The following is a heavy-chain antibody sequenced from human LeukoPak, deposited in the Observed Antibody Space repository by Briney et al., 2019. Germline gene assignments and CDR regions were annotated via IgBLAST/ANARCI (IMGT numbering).Heavy chain of an antibody. D-gene: IGHD5-18*01. Sequence: SETLSLTCAVYVGSFSGYYWSWIRQPPGKGLEWIGEINHSGSTNYNPSLKSRVTISVDTSKNQFSLKLSSVTAADTAVYYCAKFKDTAMVTVDYWGQGTLVTVSS. CDR1: VGSFSGYY. V-gene: IGHV4-34*01. CDR2: INHSGST. J-gene: IGHJ4*02. CDR3: AKFKDTAMVTVDY.